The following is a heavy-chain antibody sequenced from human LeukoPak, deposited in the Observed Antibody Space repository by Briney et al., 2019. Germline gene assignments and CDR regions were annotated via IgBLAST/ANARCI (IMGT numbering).Heavy chain of an antibody. J-gene: IGHJ3*02. Sequence: PGGSLTLSCAASGFTFSSYEMNWVRQAPGKGLEWVSYISNSGTIMYYADSVKGRFTISRDNAKNSLYLQMNSLRAEDTAVYYCAGPRYSPDAFDIWGQGTMLSVSS. CDR2: ISNSGTIM. D-gene: IGHD1-14*01. CDR1: GFTFSSYE. CDR3: AGPRYSPDAFDI. V-gene: IGHV3-48*03.